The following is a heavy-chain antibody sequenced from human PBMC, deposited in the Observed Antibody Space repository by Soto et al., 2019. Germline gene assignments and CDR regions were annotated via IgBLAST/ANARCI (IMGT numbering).Heavy chain of an antibody. CDR2: IYWDDDK. Sequence: QITLKESGPTLVKPTKTLTLTCTFSGFSLSTSGVGVGWIRQPPGKALEWLALIYWDDDKRYSPALKRRLTITKDTSKNQMVLTMTNMDPVNTATYYCAQSWYCRGGSCYYSNRSDPWGQGTLVTVSS. CDR1: GFSLSTSGVG. J-gene: IGHJ5*02. CDR3: AQSWYCRGGSCYYSNRSDP. V-gene: IGHV2-5*02. D-gene: IGHD2-15*01.